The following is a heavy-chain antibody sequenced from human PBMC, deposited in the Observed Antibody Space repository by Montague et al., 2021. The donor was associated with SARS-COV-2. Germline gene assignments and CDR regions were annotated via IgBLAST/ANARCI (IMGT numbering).Heavy chain of an antibody. J-gene: IGHJ5*02. CDR1: GGSISSSNW. D-gene: IGHD1-1*01. V-gene: IGHV4-4*02. CDR3: AQPTAGARFDP. Sequence: SETLSLTCAVSGGSISSSNWWSWVRQPPGKGLEWIGDIYHSGSTNYNPSLKSRATISLDKSKNHFSLKLSSVTAAATGVYYCAQPTAGARFDPWGQGTLVTVSS. CDR2: IYHSGST.